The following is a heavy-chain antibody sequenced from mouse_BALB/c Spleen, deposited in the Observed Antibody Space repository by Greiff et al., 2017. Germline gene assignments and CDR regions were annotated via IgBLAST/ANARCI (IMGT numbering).Heavy chain of an antibody. Sequence: VQLKESGPGLVAPSQSLSITCTVSGFSLTGYGVNWVRQPPGKGLEWLGMIWGDGSTDYNSALKSRLSISKDNSKSQVFLKMNSLQTDDTARYYCARDREDGYTFFDYWGQGTTLTVSS. CDR2: IWGDGST. CDR3: ARDREDGYTFFDY. CDR1: GFSLTGYG. V-gene: IGHV2-6-7*01. J-gene: IGHJ2*01. D-gene: IGHD1-2*01.